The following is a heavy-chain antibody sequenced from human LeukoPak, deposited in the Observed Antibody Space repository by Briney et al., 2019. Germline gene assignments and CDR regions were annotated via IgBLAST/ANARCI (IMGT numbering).Heavy chain of an antibody. V-gene: IGHV4-39*07. CDR1: GGSIRSRNDY. D-gene: IGHD5-18*01. CDR2: IYYSGTT. CDR3: ARDHGYANWFDP. Sequence: SETLSLTCTVSGGSIRSRNDYWGWIRQPPGKGLEYIGSIYYSGTTYYKPSLKSRVTISVDTSKNQFSLKLSSVTAADTAIYYCARDHGYANWFDPWGQGTLVTVSS. J-gene: IGHJ5*02.